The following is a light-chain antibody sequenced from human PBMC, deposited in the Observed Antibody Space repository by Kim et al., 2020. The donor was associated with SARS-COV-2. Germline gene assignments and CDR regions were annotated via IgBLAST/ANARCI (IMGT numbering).Light chain of an antibody. CDR1: RSVASY. Sequence: VSPGESATPSCRASRSVASYGAWYRQDPSQAPRLLTDDASTRATGLPARFSGTGSGTEFSLTISRLQYEDCAVYYCQQYKSWPLTFGGGTKVDIK. CDR3: QQYKSWPLT. J-gene: IGKJ4*01. V-gene: IGKV3-15*01. CDR2: DAS.